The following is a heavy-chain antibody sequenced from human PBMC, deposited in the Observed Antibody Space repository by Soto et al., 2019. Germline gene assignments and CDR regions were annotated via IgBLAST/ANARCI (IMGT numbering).Heavy chain of an antibody. Sequence: GGSLRLSCAASGFTFSAYSMHWIRQAPGKGLEWVAVIWYDGSNEYFADSVRGRFSISRDNTKNILYLHMDSLRLEDTAVYYCARDWTNDYWGQGTLVTVSS. CDR2: IWYDGSNE. J-gene: IGHJ4*02. V-gene: IGHV3-33*01. CDR1: GFTFSAYS. D-gene: IGHD3-3*01. CDR3: ARDWTNDY.